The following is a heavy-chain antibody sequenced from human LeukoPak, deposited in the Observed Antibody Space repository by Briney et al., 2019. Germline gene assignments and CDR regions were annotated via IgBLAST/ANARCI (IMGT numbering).Heavy chain of an antibody. Sequence: SETLSLTCAVYGGSFSGYYWSWIRQPPGKGLEWIGEINHSGSTNYNPSLKSRVTISVDTSKNQFSLKLCSVTAADTAVYYCGGGKYTPAGFYYYYYMDVWGKGTTVTVSS. V-gene: IGHV4-34*01. D-gene: IGHD5-18*01. J-gene: IGHJ6*03. CDR1: GGSFSGYY. CDR3: GGGKYTPAGFYYYYYMDV. CDR2: INHSGST.